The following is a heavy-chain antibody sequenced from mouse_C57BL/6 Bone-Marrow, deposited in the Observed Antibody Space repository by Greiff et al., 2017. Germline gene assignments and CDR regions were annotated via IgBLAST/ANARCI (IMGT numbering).Heavy chain of an antibody. CDR3: ARNPKDHYGNYWYFDV. J-gene: IGHJ1*03. V-gene: IGHV2-9-1*01. CDR1: GFSLTSYA. D-gene: IGHD2-1*01. CDR2: IWTGGGT. Sequence: QVQLQQSGPGLVAPSQSLSITCTVSGFSLTSYAISWVRQPPGKGLEWLGVIWTGGGTNYNSALKSRLSISKDNSKSQVFLKMNSLQTDDTARYYWARNPKDHYGNYWYFDVWGTGTTVTVSS.